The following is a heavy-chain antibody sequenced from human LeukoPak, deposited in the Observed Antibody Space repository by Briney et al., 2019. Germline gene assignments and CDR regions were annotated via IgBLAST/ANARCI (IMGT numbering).Heavy chain of an antibody. CDR3: ARKRSVLRYFDWLLSLAYMDV. CDR2: IYTSGST. V-gene: IGHV4-4*07. Sequence: SETLSLTCTVSGGSISSYYWSWIRQPAGKGLEWIGRIYTSGSTNYNPSLKSRVTISVDTSKNQFSLKLSSVTAADTAVYYCARKRSVLRYFDWLLSLAYMDVWGKGTTVTISS. CDR1: GGSISSYY. J-gene: IGHJ6*03. D-gene: IGHD3-9*01.